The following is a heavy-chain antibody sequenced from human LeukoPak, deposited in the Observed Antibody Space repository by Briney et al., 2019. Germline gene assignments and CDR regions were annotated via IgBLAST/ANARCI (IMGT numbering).Heavy chain of an antibody. CDR2: IFTGGIA. J-gene: IGHJ6*03. D-gene: IGHD3-10*01. Sequence: PSETLSLTCTVSGGSIGIYYWNWIRQPAGKGLEWIGRIFTGGIANYNPSLKSRVTMSVDTSKNQFSLDLSSVTAADTAVYYCAREISGTYYNPLGYMDVWGKGTTVTVSS. CDR3: AREISGTYYNPLGYMDV. CDR1: GGSIGIYY. V-gene: IGHV4-4*07.